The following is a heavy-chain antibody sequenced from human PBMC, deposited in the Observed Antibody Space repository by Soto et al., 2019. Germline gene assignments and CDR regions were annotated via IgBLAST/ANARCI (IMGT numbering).Heavy chain of an antibody. Sequence: QVQLQESGPGLVKPAQTLSLTCTVSGGSISSGGYYWSWIRQHPGKGLEWIGYIDYSGSTYYNPSLKSRVTISIDTSKNQFSLKLTSVTAADTAVYYCARVEDLRVRRTYNWFDPWGQGTLVTVSS. CDR1: GGSISSGGYY. J-gene: IGHJ5*02. V-gene: IGHV4-31*03. D-gene: IGHD3-10*01. CDR3: ARVEDLRVRRTYNWFDP. CDR2: IDYSGST.